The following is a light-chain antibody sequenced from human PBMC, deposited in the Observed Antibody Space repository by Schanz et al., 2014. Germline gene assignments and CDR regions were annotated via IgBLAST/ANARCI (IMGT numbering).Light chain of an antibody. Sequence: DIHMTQPPSSLSPSVGDRVTITCRSCQSIGKYVNWYQQTPGKAPRLLNYAASTLQSGVPSSFSGSGFGTEVTLPISSLQPEDIATCYCQQSYSMPRTFRPGTKVQI. CDR2: AAS. V-gene: IGKV1-39*01. J-gene: IGKJ1*01. CDR1: QSIGKY. CDR3: QQSYSMPRT.